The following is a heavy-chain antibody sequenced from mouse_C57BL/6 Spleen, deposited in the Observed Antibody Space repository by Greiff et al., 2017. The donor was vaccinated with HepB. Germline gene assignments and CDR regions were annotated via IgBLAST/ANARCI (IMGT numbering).Heavy chain of an antibody. J-gene: IGHJ4*01. D-gene: IGHD2-2*01. Sequence: QVQLQQSGPELVKPGASVKISCKASGYAFSSSWMNWVKQRPGKGLEWIGRIYPGDGDTNYNGKFKGKATLTADKSSSTAYMQLSSLTSEDSAVYFCARDQGYYGYSYAMDYWGQGTSVTVSS. CDR3: ARDQGYYGYSYAMDY. CDR1: GYAFSSSW. CDR2: IYPGDGDT. V-gene: IGHV1-82*01.